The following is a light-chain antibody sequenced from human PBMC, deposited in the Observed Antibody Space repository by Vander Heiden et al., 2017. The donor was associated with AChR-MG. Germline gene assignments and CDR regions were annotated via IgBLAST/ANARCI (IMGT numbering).Light chain of an antibody. J-gene: IGLJ2*01. CDR2: YDG. CDR1: NIGSRD. CDR3: QVWDSISDHPV. V-gene: IGLV3-21*04. Sequence: YVLTQPPSVSVAPGKTARTSCGGNNIGSRDVHWYQQKPGQAPVPVIYYDGDRPSGIPERFSGTNSGNTATLTISRVEAGDEANYFCQVWDSISDHPVFGGGTRLTVL.